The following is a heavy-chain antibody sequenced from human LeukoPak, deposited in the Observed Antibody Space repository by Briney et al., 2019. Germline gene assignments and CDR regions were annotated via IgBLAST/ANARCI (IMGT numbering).Heavy chain of an antibody. CDR2: INPSGGST. Sequence: ASVKVSCKASGYTFTSYYMHWVRQAPGQGLEWMGIINPSGGSTNYAQKFQGRVTMTRDTSISTAYMELSRLRSDDTAVYYCARSRRGGSYYFDYWGQGTLVTVSS. V-gene: IGHV1-46*01. J-gene: IGHJ4*02. CDR3: ARSRRGGSYYFDY. CDR1: GYTFTSYY. D-gene: IGHD2-15*01.